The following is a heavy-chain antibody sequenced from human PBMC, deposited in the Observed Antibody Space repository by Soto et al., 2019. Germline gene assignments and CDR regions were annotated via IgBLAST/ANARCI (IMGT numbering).Heavy chain of an antibody. J-gene: IGHJ6*02. D-gene: IGHD2-21*02. CDR3: ARDVVVTARGTYYYGMDV. Sequence: SETLSLTCAVYGGSFSGYYWSWIRQPPGKGLEWIGEINHSGSTNYNPSLKSRVTISVDTSKNQFSLKLSSVTAADTAVYYCARDVVVTARGTYYYGMDVWGQGTTLTGSS. V-gene: IGHV4-34*01. CDR1: GGSFSGYY. CDR2: INHSGST.